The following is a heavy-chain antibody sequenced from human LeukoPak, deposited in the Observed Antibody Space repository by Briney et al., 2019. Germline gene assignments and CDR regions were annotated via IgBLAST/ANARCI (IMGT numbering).Heavy chain of an antibody. CDR3: ARAIVGTENFDY. D-gene: IGHD5-12*01. CDR1: GFSFSTYA. CDR2: VSHDTRTK. V-gene: IGHV3-30*10. J-gene: IGHJ4*02. Sequence: GGSLRLSCAASGFSFSTYAMHWVRQAPGKGLEWVAVVSHDTRTKYYTDSLKGRFTISRDNSKNTLYLQMNGLRADDTAVYYCARAIVGTENFDYWGQGTLVTVSS.